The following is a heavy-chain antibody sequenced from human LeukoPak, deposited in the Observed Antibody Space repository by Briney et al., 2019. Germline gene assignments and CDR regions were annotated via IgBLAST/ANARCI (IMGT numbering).Heavy chain of an antibody. CDR1: GFTFTTFW. J-gene: IGHJ4*02. CDR2: ISNDGIST. D-gene: IGHD6-13*01. Sequence: PGGSLRLSCATSGFTFTTFWMHWVRQAPGKGLVWASRISNDGISTSYADSVKGRFTMSRDNSKNTLYLQMNSLRAEDTAVYYCARAKAGYSSSWYWDYWGQGTLVTVSS. CDR3: ARAKAGYSSSWYWDY. V-gene: IGHV3-74*01.